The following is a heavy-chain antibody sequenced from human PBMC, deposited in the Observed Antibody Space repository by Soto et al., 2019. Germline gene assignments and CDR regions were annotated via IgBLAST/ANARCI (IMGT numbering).Heavy chain of an antibody. J-gene: IGHJ5*02. CDR1: VYAFTRYA. CDR3: ASVEAAMSGHWFDH. Sequence: GXSVKVSCNASVYAFTRYAFSWVRQAPGQGLEWMGWISASTGNTNYAQNLQGRVTMTTDTSTNTAYMELTSLRSDDTAVYYCASVEAAMSGHWFDHWGQGNLVTVSS. D-gene: IGHD2-15*01. V-gene: IGHV1-18*01. CDR2: ISASTGNT.